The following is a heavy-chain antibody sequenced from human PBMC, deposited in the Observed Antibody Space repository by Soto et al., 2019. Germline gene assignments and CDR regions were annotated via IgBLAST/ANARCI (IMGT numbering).Heavy chain of an antibody. J-gene: IGHJ1*01. CDR3: ARAERFSRSRSEH. CDR1: GGSIRNYY. Sequence: SETLSLTCSGDGGSIRNYYYTWVRKPPGKGLERIAEVKHSVEAVYKPSLHGRDSRSLDTSNYQFSLKMTSVTAADTAIYFCARAERFSRSRSEHWGQGTQVNGSS. D-gene: IGHD3-10*01. CDR2: VKHSVEA. V-gene: IGHV4-34*01.